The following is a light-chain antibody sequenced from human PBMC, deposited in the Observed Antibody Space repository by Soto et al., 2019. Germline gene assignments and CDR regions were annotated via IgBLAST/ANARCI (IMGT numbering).Light chain of an antibody. J-gene: IGKJ1*01. CDR2: GAS. Sequence: EIVLTQSPGTLSLSPGERATPSCRASQSVSSNYLAWYQQKPGQAPRLLIYGASTRATGIPARFSGSGSGTEFTLTISSLQSEDFAVYYCQQYNNWPQTFGQGTKVDIK. V-gene: IGKV3-15*01. CDR3: QQYNNWPQT. CDR1: QSVSSN.